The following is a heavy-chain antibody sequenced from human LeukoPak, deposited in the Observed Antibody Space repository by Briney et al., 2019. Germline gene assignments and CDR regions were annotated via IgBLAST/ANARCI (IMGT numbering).Heavy chain of an antibody. J-gene: IGHJ4*02. CDR1: GGSFSGYY. CDR3: AREAEYGDYYFDY. V-gene: IGHV4-34*01. CDR2: INHSGST. D-gene: IGHD4-17*01. Sequence: SETLSLTCAVYGGSFSGYYWSWIRQPPGKGLEWIGEINHSGSTSYNPSLKSRVTISVDTSKNQFSLKLSSVTAADTAVYYCAREAEYGDYYFDYWGQGTLVTVSS.